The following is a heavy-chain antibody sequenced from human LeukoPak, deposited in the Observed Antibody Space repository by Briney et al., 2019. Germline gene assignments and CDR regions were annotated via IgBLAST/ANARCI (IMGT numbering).Heavy chain of an antibody. J-gene: IGHJ6*03. D-gene: IGHD2-15*01. CDR3: ARNTVVAAASHYYYYYMDV. CDR2: IDWDDDK. Sequence: SGPTLVNPTQTLTLTCTFSGFSLSTSGMCVSWIRQPPGKALEWLARIDWDDDKYYSTSLKTRLTISKDTSKNQVVLTMTNMDPVDTATYYCARNTVVAAASHYYYYYMDVWGKGTTVTISS. V-gene: IGHV2-70*11. CDR1: GFSLSTSGMC.